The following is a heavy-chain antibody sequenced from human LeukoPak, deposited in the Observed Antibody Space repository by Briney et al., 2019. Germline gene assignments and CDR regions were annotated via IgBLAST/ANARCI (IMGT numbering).Heavy chain of an antibody. Sequence: TGGSLRLSCAASGFTLRSYSMSWVRKAPGKGLEWVSSINWGSNHIYYADAVQGRFTISRDNAKNSLYLQMNSLRAEDTAIYYCARDNSGWSRDYWGQGTLVTVSS. CDR1: GFTLRSYS. V-gene: IGHV3-21*06. CDR2: INWGSNHI. J-gene: IGHJ4*02. CDR3: ARDNSGWSRDY. D-gene: IGHD6-19*01.